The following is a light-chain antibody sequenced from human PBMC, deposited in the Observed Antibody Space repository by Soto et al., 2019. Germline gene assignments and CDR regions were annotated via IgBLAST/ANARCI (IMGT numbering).Light chain of an antibody. CDR3: AAWDDSLNGRV. Sequence: QSVLTQPPSASGTPGQRVTLSCSGSNSNIGSNTVNWYQQLPGTAAKLLIYYDNLRPSGVPDRISGSKSGTSASLAISGLQSDDEADYYWAAWDDSLNGRVFGTGTKLTVL. J-gene: IGLJ1*01. V-gene: IGLV1-44*01. CDR1: NSNIGSNT. CDR2: YDN.